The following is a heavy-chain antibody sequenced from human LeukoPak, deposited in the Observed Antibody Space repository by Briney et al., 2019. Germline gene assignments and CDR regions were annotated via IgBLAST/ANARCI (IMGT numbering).Heavy chain of an antibody. V-gene: IGHV3-48*04. CDR1: GFTFSSYS. J-gene: IGHJ4*02. Sequence: GGSLRLSCAASGFTFSSYSMNWVRQAPGKGLEWVSYISPSGNTIYYADSVKGRVTISRDNAKNSLYLQMNSLRAEDTAVYYCAREPLLDYWGQGTLVTVSS. D-gene: IGHD1-26*01. CDR3: AREPLLDY. CDR2: ISPSGNTI.